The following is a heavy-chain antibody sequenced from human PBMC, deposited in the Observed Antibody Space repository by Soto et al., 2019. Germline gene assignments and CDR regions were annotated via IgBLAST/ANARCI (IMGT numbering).Heavy chain of an antibody. V-gene: IGHV1-8*01. CDR1: GYTFTSYY. CDR2: MNPNSGNT. CDR3: ARNVRYFDWYRDDY. J-gene: IGHJ4*02. Sequence: ASVKVSCKASGYTFTSYYINWVRQATGQGLEWMGWMNPNSGNTGYAQKFQGRVTMTRNTSISTAYMELSSLRSEDTAVYYCARNVRYFDWYRDDYWGQGTLVTVSS. D-gene: IGHD3-9*01.